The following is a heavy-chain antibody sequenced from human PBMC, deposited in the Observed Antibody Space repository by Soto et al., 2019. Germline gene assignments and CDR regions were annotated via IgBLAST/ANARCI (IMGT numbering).Heavy chain of an antibody. J-gene: IGHJ4*02. D-gene: IGHD3-22*01. CDR3: AKARDSSAYSSTDY. CDR2: ISGGAGST. Sequence: EVQLLESGGGLVQPGGSLRLSCAASGFTFSKNAMSWVRQAPGKGLEWVSAISGGAGSTSYADSVKGRFTISRDNSKSTLDLQMNSLRAEDTAVYYCAKARDSSAYSSTDYWGQGTLVTVSS. CDR1: GFTFSKNA. V-gene: IGHV3-23*01.